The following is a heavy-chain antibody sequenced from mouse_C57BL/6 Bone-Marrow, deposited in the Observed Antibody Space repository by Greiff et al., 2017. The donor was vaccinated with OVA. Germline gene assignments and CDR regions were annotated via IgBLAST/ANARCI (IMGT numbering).Heavy chain of an antibody. Sequence: VQLQQSGPVLVKPGASVKMSCKASGYTFTDYYMNWVKQSHGKSLEWIGVINPYNGGTSYNQKFKGKATLTVDKSSSTAYMELNSLTSEDSAVYYCARVYYDYAGFAYWGQGTLVTVSA. V-gene: IGHV1-19*01. CDR3: ARVYYDYAGFAY. J-gene: IGHJ3*01. CDR1: GYTFTDYY. CDR2: INPYNGGT. D-gene: IGHD2-4*01.